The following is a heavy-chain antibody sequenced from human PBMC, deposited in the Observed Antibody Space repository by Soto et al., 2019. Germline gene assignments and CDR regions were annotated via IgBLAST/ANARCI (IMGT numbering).Heavy chain of an antibody. D-gene: IGHD3-22*01. Sequence: VKVSCKASGGTFSSYAISWVRQAPGQGLEWMGGIIPIFGTANYAQKFQGRVTITADESTSTAYMELSSLRSEDTAVYYCAGGYYYDSSGYYRTFDYWGQGTLVTVSS. CDR2: IIPIFGTA. J-gene: IGHJ4*02. CDR3: AGGYYYDSSGYYRTFDY. V-gene: IGHV1-69*01. CDR1: GGTFSSYA.